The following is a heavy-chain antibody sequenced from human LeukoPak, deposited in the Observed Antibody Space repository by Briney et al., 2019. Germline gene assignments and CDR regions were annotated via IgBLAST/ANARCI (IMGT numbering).Heavy chain of an antibody. CDR3: VKPNLAVAGTRYFDY. Sequence: RSLSLSFSAPGFPFNNYPMHWVRRAPGKGLEYVSAINSNGDSTYNADSVKGRLTISRDNSKNTLYLQMSSLRIEDTAVYYCVKPNLAVAGTRYFDYWGQGTLVTVSS. J-gene: IGHJ4*02. CDR2: INSNGDST. CDR1: GFPFNNYP. V-gene: IGHV3-64D*06. D-gene: IGHD6-19*01.